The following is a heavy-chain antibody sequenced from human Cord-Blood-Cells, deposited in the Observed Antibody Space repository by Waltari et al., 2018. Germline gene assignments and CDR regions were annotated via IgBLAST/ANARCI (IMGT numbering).Heavy chain of an antibody. D-gene: IGHD7-27*01. CDR2: IYYSGST. Sequence: QVQLQESGPGLVKPSETLSLTRTVSGGSVRSGSYDWSWIPQPPGKGLEWIGYIYYSGSTNYNPSLKSRVTISVDTSKNQFSLKLSSVTAADTAVYYCARLSNSFDYWGQGTLVTVSS. J-gene: IGHJ4*02. CDR3: ARLSNSFDY. V-gene: IGHV4-61*01. CDR1: GGSVRSGSYD.